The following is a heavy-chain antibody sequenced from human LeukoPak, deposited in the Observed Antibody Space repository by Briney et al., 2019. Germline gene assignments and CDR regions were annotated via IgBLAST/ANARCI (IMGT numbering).Heavy chain of an antibody. CDR3: ARLVGATAEYYFDY. Sequence: PGGSLRLSCAGSGFTLSSHSMNWVRQAPGKGLEWVSSISSSSSYIYYADSVKGRFTISRDNARNSLYLQMNSLRAEDTAVYYCARLVGATAEYYFDYWGQGTLVTVSS. V-gene: IGHV3-21*01. CDR2: ISSSSSYI. CDR1: GFTLSSHS. D-gene: IGHD1-26*01. J-gene: IGHJ4*02.